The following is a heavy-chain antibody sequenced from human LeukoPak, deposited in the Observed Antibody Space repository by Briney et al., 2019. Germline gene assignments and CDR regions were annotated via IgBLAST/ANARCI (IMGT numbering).Heavy chain of an antibody. Sequence: GGSLRLSCAASGFTFSSYWMSWVRQAPGKGLEWVANIKQDGSEKYYVVSVKGRFTISRDNAKNSLYLQMNSLRAEDTAVYSCARGSHYYDSSGYYAAGYWGQGTLVTVSS. V-gene: IGHV3-7*04. J-gene: IGHJ4*02. CDR1: GFTFSSYW. CDR3: ARGSHYYDSSGYYAAGY. D-gene: IGHD3-22*01. CDR2: IKQDGSEK.